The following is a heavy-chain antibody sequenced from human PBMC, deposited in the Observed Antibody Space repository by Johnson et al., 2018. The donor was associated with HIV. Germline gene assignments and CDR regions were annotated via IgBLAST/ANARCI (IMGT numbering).Heavy chain of an antibody. J-gene: IGHJ3*02. CDR1: GFTFSTNW. CDR2: IYSGGRT. CDR3: ARGDSSGEAFDI. D-gene: IGHD3-22*01. Sequence: MLLVESGGDLVQPGGSLRLSCVGSGFTFSTNWMHWVRQAPGKGLVWVSVIYSGGRTYHADSVKGRFTISRDNSKNTLYLQMNSLRAEDTAVYYCARGDSSGEAFDIWGQGTMVTVSS. V-gene: IGHV3-66*01.